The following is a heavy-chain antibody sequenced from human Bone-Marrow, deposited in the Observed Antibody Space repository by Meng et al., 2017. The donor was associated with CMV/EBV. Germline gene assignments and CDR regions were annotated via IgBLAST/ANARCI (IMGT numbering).Heavy chain of an antibody. J-gene: IGHJ6*02. D-gene: IGHD3-3*01. CDR1: GFTFSSYE. CDR3: AKANYDFWSGFDYYYYGMDV. V-gene: IGHV3-48*03. Sequence: GGSLRLSCAASGFTFSSYEMNWVRQAPGKGLEWVSYISSSGSTIYYADSVKGRFTISRDNAKNSLYLQMNSLRAEDTAVYYCAKANYDFWSGFDYYYYGMDVWGQGTTVTVSS. CDR2: ISSSGSTI.